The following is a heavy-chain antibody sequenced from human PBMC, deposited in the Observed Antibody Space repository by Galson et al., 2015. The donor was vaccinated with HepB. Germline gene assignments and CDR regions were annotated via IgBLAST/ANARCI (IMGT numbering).Heavy chain of an antibody. CDR2: IWYDGSNK. CDR1: GFTFSSYG. CDR3: ARDASYDILNGYQFYFDY. Sequence: SLRLSCAASGFTFSSYGMHWVRHAPGKGLEWVAVIWYDGSNKYFADSVKGRFTISRDNSKNTLYLQMNSLRAEDTAVYYCARDASYDILNGYQFYFDYWGQGTLVTVSS. J-gene: IGHJ4*02. D-gene: IGHD3-9*01. V-gene: IGHV3-33*01.